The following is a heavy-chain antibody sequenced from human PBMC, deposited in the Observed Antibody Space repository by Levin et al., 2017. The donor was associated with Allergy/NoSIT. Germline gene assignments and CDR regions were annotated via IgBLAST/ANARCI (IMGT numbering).Heavy chain of an antibody. CDR2: INSDGSST. V-gene: IGHV3-74*01. D-gene: IGHD3-3*01. Sequence: LSLTCAASGFTFSSYWIHWVRQAPGKGLVWVSRINSDGSSTSYADSAKGRFTISRDNAKNTLYLQMDSLRAEDTAVYYCARGLTIFGVVNDAFDIWGQGTMVTVSS. CDR3: ARGLTIFGVVNDAFDI. J-gene: IGHJ3*02. CDR1: GFTFSSYW.